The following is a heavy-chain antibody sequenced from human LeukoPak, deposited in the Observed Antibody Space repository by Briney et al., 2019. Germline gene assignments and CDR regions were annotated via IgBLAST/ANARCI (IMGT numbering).Heavy chain of an antibody. CDR1: GFTFDRFT. CDR2: ISWDGGST. Sequence: GGSLRLSCAASGFTFDRFTIHWVRQTPGKGLEWVSLISWDGGSTYYADSVKGRFTISRDNSKNSLYLQMNSLGTEDTALYYCAKDYDSSGYYDYWGQGTLVTISS. D-gene: IGHD3-22*01. J-gene: IGHJ4*02. CDR3: AKDYDSSGYYDY. V-gene: IGHV3-43*01.